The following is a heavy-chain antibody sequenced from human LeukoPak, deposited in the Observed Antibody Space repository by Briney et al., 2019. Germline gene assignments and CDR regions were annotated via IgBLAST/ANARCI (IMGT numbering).Heavy chain of an antibody. Sequence: PGGSLRLSCAASGCTFSNYGLHWVRQAPGKGLEWVAFIRYDGSNEYYANSVKGRFTISRDNSKNTLYLQMNSLRPEDTAVYYCASMLVAGDFDYWGQGTLVTVSS. D-gene: IGHD6-19*01. CDR1: GCTFSNYG. J-gene: IGHJ4*02. CDR3: ASMLVAGDFDY. CDR2: IRYDGSNE. V-gene: IGHV3-30*02.